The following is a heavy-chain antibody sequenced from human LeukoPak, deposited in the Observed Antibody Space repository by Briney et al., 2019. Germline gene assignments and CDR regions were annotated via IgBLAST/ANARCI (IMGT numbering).Heavy chain of an antibody. J-gene: IGHJ5*02. D-gene: IGHD2-2*01. V-gene: IGHV1-2*06. Sequence: GASVKVSCKASGYTFTGYYMHWVRQAPGQGLEWMGRINPNSGGTNYAQKFQGRVTMTRDTSISTAYMELSRLRSDDTAVYYCARDFLVPAAPYNWFDPSGQGTLVTVSS. CDR3: ARDFLVPAAPYNWFDP. CDR1: GYTFTGYY. CDR2: INPNSGGT.